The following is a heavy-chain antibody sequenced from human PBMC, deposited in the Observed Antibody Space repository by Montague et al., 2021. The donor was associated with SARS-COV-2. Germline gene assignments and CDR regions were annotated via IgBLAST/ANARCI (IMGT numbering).Heavy chain of an antibody. CDR1: GDSVSSKSVA. J-gene: IGHJ3*02. D-gene: IGHD3-9*01. CDR3: ASSGITLTGLDAFDI. Sequence: CAISGDSVSSKSVAWNWIRQSPSRGLEWLGRTYYRSKWDSDYAEXLKRRLVITPDTSKNQVSLQLNSVIPEDTAVYFCASSGITLTGLDAFDIWGQGTMVTVSS. V-gene: IGHV6-1*01. CDR2: TYYRSKWDS.